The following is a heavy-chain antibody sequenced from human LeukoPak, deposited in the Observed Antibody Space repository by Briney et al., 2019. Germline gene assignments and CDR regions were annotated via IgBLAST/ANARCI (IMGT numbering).Heavy chain of an antibody. J-gene: IGHJ4*02. CDR2: IYYSGST. V-gene: IGHV4-30-4*08. Sequence: SETLSLTCTVSGGSISSGDYYWSWIRQPPGKGLEWIGYIYYSGSTYYNPSLKSRVTISVDTSKNQFSLKLSSVTAADTAVYYCARGLYGDCVNYFDYWGQGTLVTVSS. CDR1: GGSISSGDYY. D-gene: IGHD4-17*01. CDR3: ARGLYGDCVNYFDY.